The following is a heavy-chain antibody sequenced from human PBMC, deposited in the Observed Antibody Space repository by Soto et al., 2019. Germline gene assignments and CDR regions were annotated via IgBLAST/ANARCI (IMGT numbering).Heavy chain of an antibody. CDR1: GYSFTSYW. V-gene: IGHV5-51*01. CDR2: IYPGDSDT. Sequence: PGESLKISCKGSGYSFTSYWIGWVRQMPGKGLEWMGIIYPGDSDTRYSPSFQGQVTISADKSISTAYLQWSSLKASDTAMYYCARASAVVTGTDYYYGMDVWGQGTTVTVSS. CDR3: ARASAVVTGTDYYYGMDV. J-gene: IGHJ6*02. D-gene: IGHD1-20*01.